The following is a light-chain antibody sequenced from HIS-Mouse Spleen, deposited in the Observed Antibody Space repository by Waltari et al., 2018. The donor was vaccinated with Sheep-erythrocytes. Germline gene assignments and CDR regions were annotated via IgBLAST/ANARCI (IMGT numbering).Light chain of an antibody. Sequence: SYELTQPPSVSVSPGQTARITCSGDTLQKKSAYWYQQKSCQAPVLVIYEDSKRPSGIPERFSGSSSGTMATLTISGAQVEDEADYYCYSTDSSGNHRVFGGGTKLTVL. J-gene: IGLJ2*01. V-gene: IGLV3-10*01. CDR3: YSTDSSGNHRV. CDR2: EDS. CDR1: TLQKKS.